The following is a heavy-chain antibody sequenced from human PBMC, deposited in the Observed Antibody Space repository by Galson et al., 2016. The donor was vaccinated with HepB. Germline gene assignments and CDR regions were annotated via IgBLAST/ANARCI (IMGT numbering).Heavy chain of an antibody. D-gene: IGHD1-26*01. CDR2: ISRSGDAT. J-gene: IGHJ5*02. CDR3: AKEVGTVHPSNWFDP. Sequence: SLRLSCAASGFTFSSYAMDWVRQAPRKELEWVSAISRSGDATYYADSVKGRFTIVRDNSKDTLYLQMNSLRAEDTAVYYCAKEVGTVHPSNWFDPWGQGTLVTVSS. CDR1: GFTFSSYA. V-gene: IGHV3-23*01.